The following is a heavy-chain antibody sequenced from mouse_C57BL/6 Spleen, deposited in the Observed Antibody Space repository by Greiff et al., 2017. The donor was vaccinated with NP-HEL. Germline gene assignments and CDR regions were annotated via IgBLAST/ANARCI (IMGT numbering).Heavy chain of an antibody. CDR3: ASTVVAPYYFDY. J-gene: IGHJ2*01. D-gene: IGHD1-1*01. V-gene: IGHV1-64*01. CDR2: IHPNSGST. CDR1: GYTFTSYW. Sequence: QVLLQQPGAELVKPGASVKLSCKASGYTFTSYWMHWVKQRPGQGLEWIGMIHPNSGSTNYNEKFKSKATLTVDKSSSTAYMQLSSLTSEDSAVYYCASTVVAPYYFDYWGQGTTLTVSS.